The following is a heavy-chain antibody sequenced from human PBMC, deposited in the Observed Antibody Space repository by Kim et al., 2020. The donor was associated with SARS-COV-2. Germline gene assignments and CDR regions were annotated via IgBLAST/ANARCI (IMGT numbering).Heavy chain of an antibody. CDR1: RGSVNTYY. CDR3: ARSRGGDYVVFDY. Sequence: SETLSLTCTVSRGSVNTYYWNWIRQPPGKELEWIAYIYYNGRIDYNPSLRGRVTISVDTSKNQFSLKLNSVTSADTAIYYCARSRGGDYVVFDYWGQGTLVTVSS. J-gene: IGHJ4*02. V-gene: IGHV4-59*02. CDR2: IYYNGRI. D-gene: IGHD4-17*01.